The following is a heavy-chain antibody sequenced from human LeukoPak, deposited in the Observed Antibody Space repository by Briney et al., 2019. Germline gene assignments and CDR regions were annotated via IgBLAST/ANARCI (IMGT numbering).Heavy chain of an antibody. D-gene: IGHD3-3*01. J-gene: IGHJ6*03. CDR2: IYYSGST. CDR1: GGSLSSHY. Sequence: SETLSLTCTVSGGSLSSHYWSWIRQPPGKGLEWIGYIYYSGSTNYNPSLKSRVTISVDTSKHQFSLKLSSVTAADTAVYYCARDRGYDFWSGYYYYYYYYMDVWGKGTTVTVSS. CDR3: ARDRGYDFWSGYYYYYYYYMDV. V-gene: IGHV4-59*11.